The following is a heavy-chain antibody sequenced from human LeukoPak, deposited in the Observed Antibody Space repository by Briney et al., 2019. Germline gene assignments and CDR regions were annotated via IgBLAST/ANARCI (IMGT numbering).Heavy chain of an antibody. CDR3: ARGTAVTHGYFEY. V-gene: IGHV3-33*01. CDR2: IWYDGSNK. J-gene: IGHJ4*02. Sequence: GGSLRLSCAASGFRFSRYGMHWVRQAPGKGLEWVAVIWYDGSNKYYADSVEGRFTISRADSKNTLYLQMIRLRAEDTAIYYCARGTAVTHGYFEYWGQGTLVTVSS. CDR1: GFRFSRYG. D-gene: IGHD4-17*01.